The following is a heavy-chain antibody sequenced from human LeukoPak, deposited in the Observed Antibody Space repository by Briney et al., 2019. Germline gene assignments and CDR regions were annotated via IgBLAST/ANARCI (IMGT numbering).Heavy chain of an antibody. CDR3: AKDRSAQSEFDY. D-gene: IGHD2-15*01. J-gene: IGHJ4*02. CDR2: ISYDGSNK. Sequence: SLRLSCAASGFTFRSYGMHWVRQAPGKGLEGVAVISYDGSNKYYADSVKGRFTISSDNSKNTLYLQMNSLRAEDTAVYYCAKDRSAQSEFDYWGQGTLVTVSS. V-gene: IGHV3-30*18. CDR1: GFTFRSYG.